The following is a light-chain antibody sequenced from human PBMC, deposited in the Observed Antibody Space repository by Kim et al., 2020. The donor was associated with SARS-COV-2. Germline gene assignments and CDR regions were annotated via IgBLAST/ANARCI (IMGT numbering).Light chain of an antibody. Sequence: DIVMTQSPDSLAVALGERATINCKSSQNVLYNSNNKNYLAWFQQKPGQPPKLLFYWASTRESGVPDRFSGSGSGTDFTLTISSLQAEDVAVYYCQQYYSSPYTLGHVPKLDI. CDR2: WAS. V-gene: IGKV4-1*01. CDR1: QNVLYNSNNKNY. J-gene: IGKJ2*01. CDR3: QQYYSSPYT.